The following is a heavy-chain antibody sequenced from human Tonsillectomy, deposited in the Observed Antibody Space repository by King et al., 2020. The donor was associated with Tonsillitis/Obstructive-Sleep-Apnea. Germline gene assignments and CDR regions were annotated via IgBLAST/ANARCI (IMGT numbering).Heavy chain of an antibody. CDR2: ISSSSSDI. Sequence: VQLVQSGGGLVKPGGCLRVSCAASGFIFSSYSMNGVRQAPGKGLEWVSSISSSSSDIYYADSVKGRFTISRDNAKNSLYLQMNSLRAEDTAVYYCAREGFGDLGESFDYWGQGTLVTVSS. V-gene: IGHV3-21*01. CDR3: AREGFGDLGESFDY. D-gene: IGHD3-16*01. J-gene: IGHJ4*02. CDR1: GFIFSSYS.